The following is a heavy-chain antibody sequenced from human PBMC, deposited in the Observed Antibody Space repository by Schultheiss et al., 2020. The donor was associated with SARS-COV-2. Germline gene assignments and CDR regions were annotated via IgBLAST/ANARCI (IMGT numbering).Heavy chain of an antibody. CDR3: AKSRIMATYYYYGMDV. D-gene: IGHD2-8*01. CDR1: GFDLRVYA. CDR2: ISGSGGTT. J-gene: IGHJ6*02. Sequence: GGSLRLSCAASGFDLRVYAMTWVRQAPGKGLEWVSAISGSGGTTYYADSVKGRFTISRDNSKNTLYLQMNSLRAEDTAIYYCAKSRIMATYYYYGMDVWGQGTTVTVSS. V-gene: IGHV3-23*01.